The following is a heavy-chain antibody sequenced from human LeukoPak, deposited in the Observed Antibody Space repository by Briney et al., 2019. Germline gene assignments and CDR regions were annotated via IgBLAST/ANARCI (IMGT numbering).Heavy chain of an antibody. CDR1: GYSFTSHD. CDR3: VRWADTPFDY. Sequence: ASVKVSCKASGYSFTSHDINWVRQAPGQGLEWMGWMKPNNGKTGYAQKFQGRVTMTSDTSISTAYMELSSLKSEDTAMYYCVRWADTPFDYWGQGTLVTVSS. CDR2: MKPNNGKT. J-gene: IGHJ4*02. V-gene: IGHV1-8*01. D-gene: IGHD5-18*01.